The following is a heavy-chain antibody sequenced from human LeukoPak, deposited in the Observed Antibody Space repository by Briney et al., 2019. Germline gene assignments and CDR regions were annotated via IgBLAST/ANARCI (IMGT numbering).Heavy chain of an antibody. CDR3: ATYLYGGDYGSYYFDY. J-gene: IGHJ4*02. V-gene: IGHV4-4*02. D-gene: IGHD4-23*01. Sequence: SGTLSLTCAVSGGSITGSHWWSWARQPPGKGLEWIGEIYHGGTTNYNPSLKSRVTMSVDKYKNQFSLNLSPVTAADTAVYYCATYLYGGDYGSYYFDYWGQGTLVTVSS. CDR1: GGSITGSHW. CDR2: IYHGGTT.